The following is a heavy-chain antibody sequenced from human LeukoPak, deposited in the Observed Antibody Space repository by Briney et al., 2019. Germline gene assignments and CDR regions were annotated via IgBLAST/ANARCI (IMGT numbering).Heavy chain of an antibody. V-gene: IGHV4-31*03. Sequence: PSETLSLTCTVSDGSISSGGYYWSWIRQHPGKGLEWIGYIYYSGSTYYNPSLKSRVTISGDTSKNQFSLRLSSVTAADTAVYYCARNYYFDLWGQGTLVTVPS. CDR1: DGSISSGGYY. CDR2: IYYSGST. CDR3: ARNYYFDL. J-gene: IGHJ4*02.